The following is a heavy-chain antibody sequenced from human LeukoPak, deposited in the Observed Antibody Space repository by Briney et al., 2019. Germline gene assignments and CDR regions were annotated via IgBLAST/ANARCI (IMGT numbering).Heavy chain of an antibody. Sequence: ASVKVSCKASGYTFTSYGISWVRQAPGQGLEWMGWISAYNGNTNYAQKLQGRVTMTTDTSTSTAYMELRSLRSDDTAVYYCARSEYDLQGSSARWPDYWGQGALVTVPS. CDR1: GYTFTSYG. CDR2: ISAYNGNT. V-gene: IGHV1-18*01. J-gene: IGHJ4*02. CDR3: ARSEYDLQGSSARWPDY. D-gene: IGHD2/OR15-2a*01.